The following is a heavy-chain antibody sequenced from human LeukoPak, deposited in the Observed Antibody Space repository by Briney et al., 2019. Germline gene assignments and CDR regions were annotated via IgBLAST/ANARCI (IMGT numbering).Heavy chain of an antibody. J-gene: IGHJ4*02. Sequence: ASVKVSCKASGYTFTGYYIHWVRQAPGQGLEWVGWILPSSGGANYEQKFQGRVTMTRDTSITTAYLELNRLRSDDTAVYYCARKGPVAGALDYWGQGTLVTVSS. V-gene: IGHV1-2*02. CDR1: GYTFTGYY. CDR3: ARKGPVAGALDY. CDR2: ILPSSGGA. D-gene: IGHD6-19*01.